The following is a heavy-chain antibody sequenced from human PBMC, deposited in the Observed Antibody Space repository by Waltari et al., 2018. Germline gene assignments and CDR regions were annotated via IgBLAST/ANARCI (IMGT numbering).Heavy chain of an antibody. CDR3: ARPRCGGDCYWGPDAFDI. Sequence: QVQLVQSGAEVKKPGASVKVSCKASGYTFTSYDINWVRQATGQGLEWMGWMNPNSGNTGYAQKFQGRVTMTRNTSISTAYMELSSLRSEDTAVYYCARPRCGGDCYWGPDAFDIWGQGTMVTVSS. CDR1: GYTFTSYD. V-gene: IGHV1-8*01. J-gene: IGHJ3*02. CDR2: MNPNSGNT. D-gene: IGHD2-21*01.